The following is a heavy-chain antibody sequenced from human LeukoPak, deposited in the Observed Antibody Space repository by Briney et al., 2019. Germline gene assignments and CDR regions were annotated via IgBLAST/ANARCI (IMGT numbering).Heavy chain of an antibody. V-gene: IGHV3-7*01. Sequence: GFRISKKNMSLVRQAPGNGLEWVANIKQDGSEKYYVDSVKGRFTISRDKAKTSLYLQMDRLRAEDTAVYYCARHLSGVTGYTYGRGIDYWGQGTLVTVSS. J-gene: IGHJ4*02. CDR3: ARHLSGVTGYTYGRGIDY. D-gene: IGHD5-18*01. CDR2: IKQDGSEK. CDR1: GFRISKKN.